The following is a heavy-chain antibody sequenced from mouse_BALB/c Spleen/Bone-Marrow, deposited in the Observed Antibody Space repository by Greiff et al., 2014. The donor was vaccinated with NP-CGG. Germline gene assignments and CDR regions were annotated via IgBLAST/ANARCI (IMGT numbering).Heavy chain of an antibody. CDR1: GFTFTDYY. Sequence: EVKLMESGGGLVQPGGSLRLSCATSGFTFTDYYMSWVRQPPGKALEWLGFIRTKANGYTTEYSASVKGRFTISRDNSQSILYLQMNTLRAEDSATYYCARDKNYGSYWYFDVWGAGTTVTVSS. V-gene: IGHV7-3*02. D-gene: IGHD2-1*01. J-gene: IGHJ1*01. CDR3: ARDKNYGSYWYFDV. CDR2: IRTKANGYTT.